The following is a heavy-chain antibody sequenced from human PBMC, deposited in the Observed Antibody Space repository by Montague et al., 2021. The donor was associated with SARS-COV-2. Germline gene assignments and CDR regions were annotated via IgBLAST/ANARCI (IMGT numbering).Heavy chain of an antibody. CDR3: ARHPPWIQLWFPVFDY. CDR2: IYYSGST. Sequence: SETLSLTCTVSGGSISSSSYYWGWIGQPPGKGLEWIGSIYYSGSTYYNPSLKSRVTISVDTSKNQFSLKLSSVTAADTAVYYCARHPPWIQLWFPVFDYWGQGTLVTVSS. D-gene: IGHD5-18*01. J-gene: IGHJ4*02. V-gene: IGHV4-39*01. CDR1: GGSISSSSYY.